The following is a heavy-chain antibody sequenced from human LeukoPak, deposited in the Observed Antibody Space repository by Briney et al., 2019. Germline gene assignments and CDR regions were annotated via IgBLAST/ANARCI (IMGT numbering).Heavy chain of an antibody. CDR2: ISSSSSTI. D-gene: IGHD3-22*01. CDR3: ARDPGRVSPDEQYYYDSSGPFDY. Sequence: PGGSLRLSCAASGFTFSTYSMNWVRQAPGKGLEWVSYISSSSSTIYYADSVKGRFTISRDNAKNSLYLQMNSLRAEDTAVYYCARDPGRVSPDEQYYYDSSGPFDYWGQGTLVTVSS. V-gene: IGHV3-48*01. CDR1: GFTFSTYS. J-gene: IGHJ4*02.